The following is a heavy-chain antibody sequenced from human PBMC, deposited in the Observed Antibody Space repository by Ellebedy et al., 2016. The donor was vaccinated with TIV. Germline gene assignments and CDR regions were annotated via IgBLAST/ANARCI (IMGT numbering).Heavy chain of an antibody. CDR3: ARVSRYFEY. J-gene: IGHJ4*02. CDR1: GASIGGYY. Sequence: MPSETLSLTCTVSGASIGGYYWGWIRQPPGKTLEWIGYIYYSGSTNYTPSLKSRVTISVDTSKNQFSLNLRSVTAADTAVYYCARVSRYFEYWGQGILVPVSS. CDR2: IYYSGST. V-gene: IGHV4-59*01.